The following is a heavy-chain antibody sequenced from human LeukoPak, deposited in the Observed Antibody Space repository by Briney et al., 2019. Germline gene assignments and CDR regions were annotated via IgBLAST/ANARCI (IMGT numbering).Heavy chain of an antibody. D-gene: IGHD3-16*01. CDR2: MNPNSENT. V-gene: IGHV1-8*02. CDR3: ARGHGYY. J-gene: IGHJ4*02. CDR1: GYTFRSYE. Sequence: ASVKVSCKTSGYTFRSYEINWVRQATGRGLEWMGWMNPNSENTGYAEKFQGRVTLTSNTSISTAYMELSSLRSEDTAVYYCARGHGYYWGQGTLVTVSS.